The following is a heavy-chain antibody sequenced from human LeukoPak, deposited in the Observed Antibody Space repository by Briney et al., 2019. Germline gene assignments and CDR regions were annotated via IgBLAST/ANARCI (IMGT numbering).Heavy chain of an antibody. D-gene: IGHD3-22*01. J-gene: IGHJ4*02. V-gene: IGHV3-48*03. Sequence: GGSLRLSCAASGFTFSSYEMNWVRQAPGKGLEWVSFISSSGSAIHYADSVRGRFTISRDNAKNSLYLQMSRLRAEDTAVYYCAREKLSFFDSSGYFDYWDQGTLVTVSS. CDR2: ISSSGSAI. CDR3: AREKLSFFDSSGYFDY. CDR1: GFTFSSYE.